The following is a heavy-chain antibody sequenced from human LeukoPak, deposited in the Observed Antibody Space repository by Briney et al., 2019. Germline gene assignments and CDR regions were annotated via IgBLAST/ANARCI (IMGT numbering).Heavy chain of an antibody. CDR2: IYSGGST. D-gene: IGHD3-16*02. J-gene: IGHJ5*02. CDR1: GFTVSSNY. CDR3: ARVIIISVARWFDP. V-gene: IGHV3-66*01. Sequence: GGSLRLSCAASGFTVSSNYMSWVRQAPGKGLEWVSVIYSGGSTYYADSVKGRFTISRDNSKNTLYLQMNGLRAEDTAVYYCARVIIISVARWFDPWGQGTLVTVSS.